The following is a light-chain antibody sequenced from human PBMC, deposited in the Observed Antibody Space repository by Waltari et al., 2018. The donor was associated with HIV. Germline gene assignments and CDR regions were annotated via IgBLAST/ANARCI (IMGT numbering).Light chain of an antibody. V-gene: IGLV3-1*01. CDR2: QDS. J-gene: IGLJ2*01. CDR1: KLGDKY. Sequence: SYELTQPPSVSVSPGQTASITCSRDKLGDKYACWYQQKPGQSPVPSIYQDSKRPSGIPERFSGSNSGNTATLTISGTQAMDEADYYCQAWDSSTVVFGGGTKLTVL. CDR3: QAWDSSTVV.